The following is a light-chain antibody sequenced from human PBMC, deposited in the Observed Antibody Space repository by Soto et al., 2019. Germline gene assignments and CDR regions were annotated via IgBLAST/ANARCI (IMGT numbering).Light chain of an antibody. Sequence: DIVLTQSPGTLSLSPGERATLSCRASQSVSSSFLAWYQHKPGQAPMLLIYGASTRATGIPDRFSGSRSGTDFTLTISRLEPEDFAMYYCQQYDSSPWTFGQGTKVEIK. CDR2: GAS. CDR1: QSVSSSF. J-gene: IGKJ1*01. CDR3: QQYDSSPWT. V-gene: IGKV3-20*01.